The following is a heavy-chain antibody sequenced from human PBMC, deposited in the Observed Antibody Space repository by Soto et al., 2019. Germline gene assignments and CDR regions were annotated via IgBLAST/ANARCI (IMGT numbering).Heavy chain of an antibody. CDR3: ARPGYYYDSSGYSSHGKYGMDV. Sequence: SETLSLTCTVSGGSISSSSYYWGWIRQPPGKGLEWIGSIYYSGSTYYNPSLKSRVTISVDTSKNQFSLKLSSVTAADTAVYYCARPGYYYDSSGYSSHGKYGMDVWGQGTTVT. J-gene: IGHJ6*02. D-gene: IGHD3-22*01. CDR1: GGSISSSSYY. CDR2: IYYSGST. V-gene: IGHV4-39*01.